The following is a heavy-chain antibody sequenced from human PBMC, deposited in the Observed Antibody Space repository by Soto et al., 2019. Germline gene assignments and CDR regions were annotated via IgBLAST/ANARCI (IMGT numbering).Heavy chain of an antibody. CDR3: ARNPFRDYDYYYYYGMDV. CDR2: TYYRSKWYN. V-gene: IGHV6-1*01. J-gene: IGHJ6*02. D-gene: IGHD4-17*01. CDR1: GESVSSNSAA. Sequence: KQSQTLSLTCAISGESVSSNSAAWNWIRQSPSRGLEWLGRTYYRSKWYNDYAVSVKSRITINPDTSKNQFSQPLNSVTPEDTAVYYCARNPFRDYDYYYYYGMDVWGQGTTVTVSS.